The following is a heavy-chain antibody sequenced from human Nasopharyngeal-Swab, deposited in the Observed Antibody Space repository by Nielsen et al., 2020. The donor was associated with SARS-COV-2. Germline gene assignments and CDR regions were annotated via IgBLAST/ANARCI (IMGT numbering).Heavy chain of an antibody. CDR2: ISSSGSYM. CDR3: ASDSRY. J-gene: IGHJ4*02. D-gene: IGHD2-2*01. V-gene: IGHV3-21*01. CDR1: GFTFSDST. Sequence: LSLTCAASGFTFSDSTMNWVRQAPGQGLEWVSSISSSGSYMYYTDSVKGRFTMSRDNAKNSLYLQMNSLRAEDTAVYYCASDSRYWGQGTLVTVSS.